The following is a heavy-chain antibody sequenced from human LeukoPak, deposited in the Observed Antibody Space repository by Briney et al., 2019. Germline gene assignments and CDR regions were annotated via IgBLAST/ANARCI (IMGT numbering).Heavy chain of an antibody. J-gene: IGHJ4*02. Sequence: ASVKVSCKASGYTFTSYGITWVRQAPGQGREWMGLISAYNGNTKYAQNFQGRVTMTTDTSTTTAYMELRSLRSDDTAVYYCARVTRILGPTPTNFDCWGQGTLVTVSS. V-gene: IGHV1-18*01. CDR2: ISAYNGNT. D-gene: IGHD1-26*01. CDR1: GYTFTSYG. CDR3: ARVTRILGPTPTNFDC.